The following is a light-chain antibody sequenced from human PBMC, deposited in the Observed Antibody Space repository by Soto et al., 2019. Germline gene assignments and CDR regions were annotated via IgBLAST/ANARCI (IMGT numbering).Light chain of an antibody. CDR1: QDSSSW. V-gene: IGKV1-12*01. CDR3: QQAYSFPIT. Sequence: DVQMTQSPSSVSASVGDRVTITCRASQDSSSWIAWYQQKQGKAPKFLIHAASSLQSGVPSRFSGSGSGTDFTLTINSLLPEDFATYYCQQAYSFPITFGQGTRREIK. J-gene: IGKJ5*01. CDR2: AAS.